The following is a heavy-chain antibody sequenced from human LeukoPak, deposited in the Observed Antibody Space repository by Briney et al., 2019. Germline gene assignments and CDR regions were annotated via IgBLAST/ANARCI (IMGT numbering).Heavy chain of an antibody. CDR2: ISYDGSNK. Sequence: GGSLRLSCAASGFTFSSYGMHWVRQAPGKGLEWVAVISYDGSNKYYADSVKGRFTISRDNSKNTLYLQMNSLRAEDTAVYYCATGSITIFGVTDWGQGTLVTVSS. J-gene: IGHJ4*02. V-gene: IGHV3-30*03. CDR3: ATGSITIFGVTD. D-gene: IGHD3-3*01. CDR1: GFTFSSYG.